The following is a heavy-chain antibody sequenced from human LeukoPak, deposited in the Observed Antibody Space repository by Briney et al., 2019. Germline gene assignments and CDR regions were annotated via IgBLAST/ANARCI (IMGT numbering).Heavy chain of an antibody. CDR2: IYYSGST. D-gene: IGHD6-13*01. Sequence: PSETLSLTCTVSGGSISSGGYYWSWIRQHPGKGLEWIGYIYYSGSTYYNPSLKSRVTISVDTSKNQFSLKLSSVTAADTAVYYCARDGGYSSSWPYDAFDIWGQGTMVTVSS. CDR1: GGSISSGGYY. J-gene: IGHJ3*02. CDR3: ARDGGYSSSWPYDAFDI. V-gene: IGHV4-31*03.